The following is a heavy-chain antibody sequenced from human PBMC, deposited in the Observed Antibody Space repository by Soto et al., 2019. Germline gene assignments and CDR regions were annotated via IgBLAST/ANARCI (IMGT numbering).Heavy chain of an antibody. CDR1: GYTFTAYW. D-gene: IGHD3-22*01. V-gene: IGHV5-51*01. J-gene: IGHJ3*01. CDR2: IYPGDSDT. Sequence: PGESLKISCKASGYTFTAYWIGWVRQTPGKGLEWMGVIYPGDSDTRYNPSFQGQVTISVDKSIGTAYLHWSSLKASDSGIYFCGRPGYSYHASGPDAFDFWGQGTMVTVSS. CDR3: GRPGYSYHASGPDAFDF.